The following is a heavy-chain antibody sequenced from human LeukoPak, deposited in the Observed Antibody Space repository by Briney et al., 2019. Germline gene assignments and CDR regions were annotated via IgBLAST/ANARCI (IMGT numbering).Heavy chain of an antibody. CDR2: IYYSGST. V-gene: IGHV4-39*01. J-gene: IGHJ5*02. CDR3: ARHGEGMGNYYGSGPNT. Sequence: SETLSLTCAVSGGSISSGGYSWSWIRQPPGKGLEWIGSIYYSGSTNYNPSLKSRVTISVDTSKNQFSLKLSSVTAADTAVYYCARHGEGMGNYYGSGPNTWGQGTLVTVSS. CDR1: GGSISSGGYS. D-gene: IGHD3-10*01.